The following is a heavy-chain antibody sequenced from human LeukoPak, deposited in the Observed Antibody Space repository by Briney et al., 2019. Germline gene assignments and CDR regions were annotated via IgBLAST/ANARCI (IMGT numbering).Heavy chain of an antibody. CDR2: IYPLDSDV. J-gene: IGHJ4*02. D-gene: IGHD6-13*01. V-gene: IGHV5-51*01. Sequence: GESLKISCQASGYTFSSYWIAWVRQMPGKGPECMGLIYPLDSDVRYSPALQGQVTISADKSTSTAYLQWSSLKASDTAMYYCARARRSSTPEVGDVFKTWYFFEYWGQGALVTVSS. CDR3: ARARRSSTPEVGDVFKTWYFFEY. CDR1: GYTFSSYW.